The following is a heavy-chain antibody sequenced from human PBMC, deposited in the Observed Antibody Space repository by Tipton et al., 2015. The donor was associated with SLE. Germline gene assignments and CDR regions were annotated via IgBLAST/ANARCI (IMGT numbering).Heavy chain of an antibody. V-gene: IGHV4-39*07. CDR2: IYHSGST. CDR1: GDSISSSTYF. D-gene: IGHD6-13*01. J-gene: IGHJ4*02. CDR3: ARDRGSSSWYLNRNYFDY. Sequence: TLSLTCTVSGDSISSSTYFWGWIRQPPGEGLEWIGSIYHSGSTYYNPSLKSRVTISVDTSKNQFSLKLSSVTAADTAVYYCARDRGSSSWYLNRNYFDYWGQGTLVTVSS.